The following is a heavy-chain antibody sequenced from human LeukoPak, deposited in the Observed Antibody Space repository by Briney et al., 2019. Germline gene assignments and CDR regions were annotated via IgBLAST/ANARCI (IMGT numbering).Heavy chain of an antibody. J-gene: IGHJ4*02. D-gene: IGHD6-6*01. CDR2: IYYSGST. CDR3: VKGRRPGIPYDY. V-gene: IGHV4-59*01. Sequence: KPSETLSLTCTVSGGSISSYYWSWIRQPPGKGLEWIGYIYYSGSTNYNPSLKSRVTISVDTSKNQFSLKLSSVTAADTAVYYCVKGRRPGIPYDYWGQGTLVTVSS. CDR1: GGSISSYY.